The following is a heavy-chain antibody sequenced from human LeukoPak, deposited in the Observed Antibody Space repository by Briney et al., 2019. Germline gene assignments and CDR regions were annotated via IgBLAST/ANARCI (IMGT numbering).Heavy chain of an antibody. Sequence: GGSLRVSCAASGLTFSSYEMNWVRQAPGKGLEWVSYISSSGSTIYYADSVKGRFTISRDNAKNSLYLQMNSLRAEDTAVYYCARKEVYDSSTDGLGTFDIWGQGTMVTVSS. CDR2: ISSSGSTI. D-gene: IGHD3-22*01. CDR3: ARKEVYDSSTDGLGTFDI. V-gene: IGHV3-48*03. CDR1: GLTFSSYE. J-gene: IGHJ3*02.